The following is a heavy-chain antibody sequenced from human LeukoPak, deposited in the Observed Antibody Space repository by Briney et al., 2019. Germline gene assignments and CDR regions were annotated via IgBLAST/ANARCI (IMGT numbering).Heavy chain of an antibody. Sequence: ASVKVSCKASGYTFISYGISWVRQAPGQGLEWMGWISAYNGNTNYAQKLQGRVTMTTDTSTSTAYMELRSLRSDDTAVYYCARDQYGSYYVNYYYYGMDVWGQGTTVTVSS. CDR3: ARDQYGSYYVNYYYYGMDV. CDR1: GYTFISYG. D-gene: IGHD1-26*01. CDR2: ISAYNGNT. V-gene: IGHV1-18*01. J-gene: IGHJ6*02.